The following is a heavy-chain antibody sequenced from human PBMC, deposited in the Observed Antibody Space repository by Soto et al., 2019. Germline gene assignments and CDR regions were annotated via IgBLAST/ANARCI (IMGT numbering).Heavy chain of an antibody. J-gene: IGHJ4*02. D-gene: IGHD1-26*01. CDR2: ISGYNGNT. CDR3: ARGLGLYYFDY. Sequence: ASVKVSCTASGYTFSNYPINWVRQAPGQGLEWMGWISGYNGNTNYAQNFQGRVTITRDTSASTAYMELSSLRSEDTAVYYCARGLGLYYFDYWGQGTLVTVSS. V-gene: IGHV1-18*01. CDR1: GYTFSNYP.